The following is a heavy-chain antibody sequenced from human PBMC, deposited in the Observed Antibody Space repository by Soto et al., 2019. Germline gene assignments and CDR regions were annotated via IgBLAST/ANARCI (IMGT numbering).Heavy chain of an antibody. D-gene: IGHD6-19*01. V-gene: IGHV1-3*01. CDR2: INAGNGNT. J-gene: IGHJ4*02. CDR3: ARPGARGWYS. CDR1: GYTFTSCS. Sequence: ASVNVSCKSSGYTFTSCSIHWGRQAPGQRLECMGWINAGNGNTKYPQKFQGRVTITRDTSASTAYMELSSLRSEDTAVYYCARPGARGWYSWGQGTLVTVSS.